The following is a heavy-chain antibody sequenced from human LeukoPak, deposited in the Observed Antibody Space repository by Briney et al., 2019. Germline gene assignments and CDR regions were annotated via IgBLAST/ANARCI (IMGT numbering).Heavy chain of an antibody. D-gene: IGHD5-18*01. J-gene: IGHJ4*02. CDR3: AKYSVQLWDNFDY. CDR2: ISGSGGST. CDR1: GFTFSDYA. Sequence: GGSLRLSCEGSGFTFSDYAVSWVRQAPGKGLEWVSAISGSGGSTYYADSVKGRFTISRDNSKNTLYLQMNSLRAEDTAVYYCAKYSVQLWDNFDYWGQGTLVTVSS. V-gene: IGHV3-23*01.